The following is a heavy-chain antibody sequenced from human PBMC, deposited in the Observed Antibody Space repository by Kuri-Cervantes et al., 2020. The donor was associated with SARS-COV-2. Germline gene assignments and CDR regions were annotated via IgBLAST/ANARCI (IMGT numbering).Heavy chain of an antibody. Sequence: LSLTCAASGFTFSSYAMHWVRQAPGKGLEWVAVISYDGSNKYYADSVKGRFTISRDNSKNTLYLQMNSLRAEGTAVYYCASLTVTPWGQGTLVTVSS. CDR1: GFTFSSYA. D-gene: IGHD4-17*01. V-gene: IGHV3-30-3*01. CDR2: ISYDGSNK. J-gene: IGHJ5*02. CDR3: ASLTVTP.